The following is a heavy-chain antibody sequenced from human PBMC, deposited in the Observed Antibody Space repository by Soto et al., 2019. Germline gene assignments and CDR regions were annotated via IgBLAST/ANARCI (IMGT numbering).Heavy chain of an antibody. V-gene: IGHV3-48*01. J-gene: IGHJ4*02. Sequence: PGGSLRLSCAASGFTFSIYTMNWVSQAPGKGLEWISFIRSSTATISYADSVEGRFTISSDNAKNSLYLQMNSLRLEDTAVYYCVRDHLWAFDYWGQGALVTVSS. CDR1: GFTFSIYT. D-gene: IGHD1-26*01. CDR3: VRDHLWAFDY. CDR2: IRSSTATI.